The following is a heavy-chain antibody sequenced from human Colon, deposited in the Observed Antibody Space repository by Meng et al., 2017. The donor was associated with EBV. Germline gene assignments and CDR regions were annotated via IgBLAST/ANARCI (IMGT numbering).Heavy chain of an antibody. CDR2: INHSGSA. D-gene: IGHD2-2*03. V-gene: IGHV4-34*01. CDR3: ARTFGYCSNNNCPRTLGY. Sequence: QFQLHQWGEGLLKPSETLSLTCGVSGGSLSGYYWSWIRHFPGRTLEFIGDINHSGSANYNPSLRSRVTISVDTSKNQIFLNLHSVTAADTAVYHCARTFGYCSNNNCPRTLGYWGQGTLVTVSS. J-gene: IGHJ4*02. CDR1: GGSLSGYY.